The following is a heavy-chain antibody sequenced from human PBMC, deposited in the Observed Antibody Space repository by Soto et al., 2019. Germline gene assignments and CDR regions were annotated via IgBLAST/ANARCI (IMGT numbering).Heavy chain of an antibody. D-gene: IGHD4-17*01. CDR2: ISASGGST. CDR1: GFTFSSYA. J-gene: IGHJ3*02. CDR3: AKDPTTVTTSNAFDI. V-gene: IGHV3-23*01. Sequence: GGSLRLSCAASGFTFSSYAMNWVRQAPGKGLVWVSAISASGGSTYYADSVKGRFTISRDNSKNTLYLQMNSLRADDTAVYYCAKDPTTVTTSNAFDIWGQGTMVTVSS.